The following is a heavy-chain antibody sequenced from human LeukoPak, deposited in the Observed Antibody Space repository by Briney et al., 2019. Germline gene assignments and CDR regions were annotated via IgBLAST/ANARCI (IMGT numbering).Heavy chain of an antibody. D-gene: IGHD5-18*01. CDR3: ASRKVDTAMVKGIDDY. CDR1: GYTFTGYY. CDR2: INPNSGGT. V-gene: IGHV1-2*02. Sequence: ASVKVSCKASGYTFTGYYMHWVRQAPGQGLEWMGWINPNSGGTNYAQKFQGRVTMTRDTSISTAYMELSRLRSDDTAVYYCASRKVDTAMVKGIDDYWGQGTLVTVSS. J-gene: IGHJ4*02.